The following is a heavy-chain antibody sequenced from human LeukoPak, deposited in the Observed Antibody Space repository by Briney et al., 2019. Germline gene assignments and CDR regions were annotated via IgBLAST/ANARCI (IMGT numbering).Heavy chain of an antibody. CDR3: ARGDDYGGNPLFAY. CDR2: IYYSGST. D-gene: IGHD4-23*01. J-gene: IGHJ4*02. Sequence: PSETLSLTCTVSGGSISSYYWSWIRQPPGKGLEWIGYIYYSGSTNYNPSLKSRVTISVDTSKNQFSLKLTSVTAADTAVYYCARGDDYGGNPLFAYWGQGTLVTVSS. CDR1: GGSISSYY. V-gene: IGHV4-59*12.